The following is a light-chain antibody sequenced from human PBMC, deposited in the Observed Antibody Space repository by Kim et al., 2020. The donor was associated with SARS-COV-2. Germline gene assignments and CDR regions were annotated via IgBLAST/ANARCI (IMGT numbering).Light chain of an antibody. CDR2: NVS. CDR3: SSFTTSYTRV. CDR1: SSDVGGYNY. Sequence: QSVLTQPASVSGSPGQSITISCTGTSSDVGGYNYVSWYQQHPGKAPKLLIRNVSTRPSGVSDRFSGSKSGNTAALTISGLQAEDEADYYCSSFTTSYTRVFGGGTQLTVL. V-gene: IGLV2-14*03. J-gene: IGLJ3*02.